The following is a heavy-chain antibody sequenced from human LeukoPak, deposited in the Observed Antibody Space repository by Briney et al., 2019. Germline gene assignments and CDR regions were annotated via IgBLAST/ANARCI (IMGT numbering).Heavy chain of an antibody. J-gene: IGHJ5*02. Sequence: GESLKISCKGSGYRFTSYWIGWVRQMPGKGLEWMGIIYPGDSDTRYSPSFQGQVTISADKSISTAYLQWSSLKASVTAMYYCASGCSSTSCQNWFDPWGQGTLVTVSS. CDR3: ASGCSSTSCQNWFDP. V-gene: IGHV5-51*01. D-gene: IGHD2-2*01. CDR1: GYRFTSYW. CDR2: IYPGDSDT.